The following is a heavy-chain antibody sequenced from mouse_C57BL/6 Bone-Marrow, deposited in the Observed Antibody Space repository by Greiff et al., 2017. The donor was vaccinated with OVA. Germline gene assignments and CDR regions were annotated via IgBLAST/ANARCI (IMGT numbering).Heavy chain of an antibody. CDR2: IYPSDSET. J-gene: IGHJ3*01. CDR3: ARMGDGYYVFAY. CDR1: GYTFTSYW. Sequence: QVQLKQPGAELVRPGSSVKLSCKASGYTFTSYWMDWVKQRPGQGLEWIGNIYPSDSETHYNQKFKDKATLTADKSSSTAYMQLSSLTSEDSAVYYCARMGDGYYVFAYWGQGTLVTVSA. V-gene: IGHV1-61*01. D-gene: IGHD2-3*01.